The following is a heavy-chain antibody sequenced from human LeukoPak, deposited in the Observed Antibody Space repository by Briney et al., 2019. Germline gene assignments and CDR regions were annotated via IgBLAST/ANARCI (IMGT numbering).Heavy chain of an antibody. CDR2: ISSSSSYI. J-gene: IGHJ4*02. CDR1: GFTFSSYS. Sequence: GGSLRLSCAASGFTFSSYSMNWVRQAPGKGREWVSSISSSSSYIYYADSVKGRFTISRDNAKNSLYLQMNSLRAEDTAVYYCASYDFWSGLQSDYWGKGTLVTVSS. V-gene: IGHV3-21*01. CDR3: ASYDFWSGLQSDY. D-gene: IGHD3-3*01.